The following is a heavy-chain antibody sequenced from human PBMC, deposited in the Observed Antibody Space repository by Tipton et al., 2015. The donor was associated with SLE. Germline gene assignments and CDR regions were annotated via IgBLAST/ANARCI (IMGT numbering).Heavy chain of an antibody. CDR2: ISYSGNT. D-gene: IGHD1-7*01. V-gene: IGHV4-61*08. Sequence: TLSLTCTVSGVSVSSGGYYWNWIRQHPEKGLEWIGWISYSGNTNFNPSLKSRVTISIDRSGSQFSLSLTSVTAADTAVYYCARMPPGGWNYYFDYWGQGTPVTVSS. CDR1: GVSVSSGGYY. J-gene: IGHJ4*02. CDR3: ARMPPGGWNYYFDY.